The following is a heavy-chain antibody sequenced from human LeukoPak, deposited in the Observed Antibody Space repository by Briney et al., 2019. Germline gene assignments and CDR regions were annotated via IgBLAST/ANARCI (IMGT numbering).Heavy chain of an antibody. V-gene: IGHV4-39*01. D-gene: IGHD3-3*01. CDR3: QSRYLEWLLEY. CDR2: IYSSGSA. J-gene: IGHJ4*02. CDR1: GGSINSNNYY. Sequence: SETLSLTCTVSGGSINSNNYYWGWIRQPPGKGLEWIGSIYSSGSAYYNPSLKSRVTISVDTSKNQFSLRLSSVTAADAAVYYCQSRYLEWLLEYWGQGTLVTVSS.